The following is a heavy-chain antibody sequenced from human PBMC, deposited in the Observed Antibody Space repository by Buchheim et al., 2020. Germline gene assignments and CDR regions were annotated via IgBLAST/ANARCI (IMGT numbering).Heavy chain of an antibody. D-gene: IGHD3-3*01. CDR2: IDPSDSYT. J-gene: IGHJ4*02. CDR1: GYSFTSYW. Sequence: EVQLVQSGAEVKKPGESLRISCKGSGYSFTSYWISWVRQMPGKGLEWMGRIDPSDSYTNYSPSFQGHVTIPADKSISPSFPQWSSLKASDTAMYYCARLRAGSIFGVVIGERSLDYWGQGTL. V-gene: IGHV5-10-1*03. CDR3: ARLRAGSIFGVVIGERSLDY.